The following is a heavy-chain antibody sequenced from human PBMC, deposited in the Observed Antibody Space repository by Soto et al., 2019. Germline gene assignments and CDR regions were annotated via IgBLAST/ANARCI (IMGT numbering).Heavy chain of an antibody. D-gene: IGHD3-9*01. CDR1: GLSFGTGGGY. Sequence: SETLSLTCTVSGLSFGTGGGYWSWIRHRPGKGLEWIGYIYDSGNTRYNPSLTCRVAVSLDTSKKQFFLMLTSVTAAVTAVYYCARKTGYEVFDFWGQRTLVTVSS. V-gene: IGHV4-31*03. CDR3: ARKTGYEVFDF. J-gene: IGHJ4*02. CDR2: IYDSGNT.